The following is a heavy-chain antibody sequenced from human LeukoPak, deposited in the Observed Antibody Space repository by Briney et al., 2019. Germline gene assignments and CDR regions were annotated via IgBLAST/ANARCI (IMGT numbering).Heavy chain of an antibody. D-gene: IGHD3-10*01. Sequence: ASVKVSCKASGGTFSSYAISWVRQAPGQGLEWMGRIIPILGIANYAQKFQGRVTITADKSTSTAYMELSSLRSEDTAVYYCARPYGSGSQLGYHYYGMDVWGQGTTVTVSS. CDR2: IIPILGIA. CDR3: ARPYGSGSQLGYHYYGMDV. CDR1: GGTFSSYA. J-gene: IGHJ6*02. V-gene: IGHV1-69*04.